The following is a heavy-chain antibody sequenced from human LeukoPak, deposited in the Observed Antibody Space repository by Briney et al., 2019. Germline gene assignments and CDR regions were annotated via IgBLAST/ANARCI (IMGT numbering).Heavy chain of an antibody. CDR3: ARGNGDFHFDY. Sequence: PSEXLSLTCTVSGGSIGSYYWNWLRRPAGKELEWIGRIYASGSTNYNPSLTSRGTMSVDTSKNQFSLRLRYVTAADTAVYYCARGNGDFHFDYWGQGILVTVSS. D-gene: IGHD4-17*01. CDR2: IYASGST. V-gene: IGHV4-4*07. CDR1: GGSIGSYY. J-gene: IGHJ4*02.